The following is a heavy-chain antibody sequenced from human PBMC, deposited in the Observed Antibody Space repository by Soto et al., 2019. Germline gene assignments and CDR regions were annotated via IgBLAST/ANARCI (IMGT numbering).Heavy chain of an antibody. CDR1: VYSFTNYW. V-gene: IGHV5-51*01. CDR3: ARHKRVFVTSTSKYYYYMDV. Sequence: EVQLVQSGAEVRKPGESLKISCKGSVYSFTNYWIGWVRQMPGKGLEWMGIIYPGDSDTRYSPSFQGQVTISADKSISTAYLQWSSLKASDTAMYYCARHKRVFVTSTSKYYYYMDVWGKGTTVTVSS. CDR2: IYPGDSDT. J-gene: IGHJ6*03. D-gene: IGHD2-21*02.